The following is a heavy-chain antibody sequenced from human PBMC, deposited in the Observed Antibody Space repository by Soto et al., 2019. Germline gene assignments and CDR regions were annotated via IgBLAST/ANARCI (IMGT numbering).Heavy chain of an antibody. Sequence: SETLSLTCTVSGGSISSYYWSWIRQPPGKGLEWIGYIYYSGSTNYNPSLKSRVTISVDTSKNQFSLKLSSVTAADTAVYYCARESVGLLPGRYYYYMDVWGKGTTVTVSS. CDR1: GGSISSYY. J-gene: IGHJ6*03. V-gene: IGHV4-59*01. CDR3: ARESVGLLPGRYYYYMDV. D-gene: IGHD2-15*01. CDR2: IYYSGST.